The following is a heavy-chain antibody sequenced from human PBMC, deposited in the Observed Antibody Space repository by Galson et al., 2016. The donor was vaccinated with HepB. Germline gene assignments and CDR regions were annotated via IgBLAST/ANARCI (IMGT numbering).Heavy chain of an antibody. CDR3: AWRGSSSWYTS. CDR2: INWDDVK. Sequence: PALVKPTQTLTLTCTFSGFSLSASGMSVSWFRQPPGKALEWLARINWDDVKYYSASLKTRLTISKDTSKNQVGLTMTNMDPVDTATYYCAWRGSSSWYTSWGQGTLVTVSS. V-gene: IGHV2-70*11. D-gene: IGHD6-13*01. J-gene: IGHJ5*02. CDR1: GFSLSASGMS.